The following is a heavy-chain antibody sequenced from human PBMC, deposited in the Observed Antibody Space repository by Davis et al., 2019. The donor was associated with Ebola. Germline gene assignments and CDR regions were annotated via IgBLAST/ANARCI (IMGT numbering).Heavy chain of an antibody. CDR1: GFTFSSYW. Sequence: HTGGSLRLSCAASGFTFSSYWMHWVRQAPGKGLVWVSRINSDGSSTSYADPVKGRFTISRDNAKNTLYLQMNSLRAEDTAVYYCARGRHGENWFDPWGQGTLVTVSS. CDR2: INSDGSST. CDR3: ARGRHGENWFDP. J-gene: IGHJ5*02. V-gene: IGHV3-74*01. D-gene: IGHD3-10*01.